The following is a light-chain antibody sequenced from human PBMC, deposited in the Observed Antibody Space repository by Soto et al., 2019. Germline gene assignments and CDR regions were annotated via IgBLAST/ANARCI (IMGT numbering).Light chain of an antibody. Sequence: DTQMTQSPSSLSASVGDRVTITCRASQGISSWLAWYQQKPEKAHKSLIYAASSLQSGVPSRFSGSGSWTDFTLTISSLQPEDFPTYYCQQYKSYPHTFGQGTRLEIK. V-gene: IGKV1D-16*01. CDR1: QGISSW. CDR3: QQYKSYPHT. J-gene: IGKJ5*01. CDR2: AAS.